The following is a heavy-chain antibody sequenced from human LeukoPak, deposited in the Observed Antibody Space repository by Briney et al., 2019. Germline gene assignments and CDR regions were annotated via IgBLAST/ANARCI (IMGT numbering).Heavy chain of an antibody. CDR3: ARMRREKTVGGAFDI. CDR2: IYPDDSDT. Sequence: PGESLKISCKGSGYSFTSYWIGWVRQMPGKGLEWMGIIYPDDSDTRYSPSFQGQVTISADKSISTAYLQWSSLKASDTAMYYCARMRREKTVGGAFDIWGQGTMVTVSS. J-gene: IGHJ3*02. D-gene: IGHD4-23*01. V-gene: IGHV5-51*01. CDR1: GYSFTSYW.